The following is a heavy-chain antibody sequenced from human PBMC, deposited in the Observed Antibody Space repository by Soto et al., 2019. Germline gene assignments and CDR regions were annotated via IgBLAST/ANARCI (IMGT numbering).Heavy chain of an antibody. CDR2: IIPIFGTA. CDR1: GGTFSSYA. CDR3: ARVVRITMGLHWFDP. V-gene: IGHV1-69*01. D-gene: IGHD3-10*01. Sequence: QVQLVQSGAEVKKPGSSVKVSCKASGGTFSSYAISWVRQAPGQGLEWMGGIIPIFGTANYAQKFQGRVTIPADESTSKAYMELSSLRSEDTAVYYCARVVRITMGLHWFDPWGQGTLVTVSS. J-gene: IGHJ5*02.